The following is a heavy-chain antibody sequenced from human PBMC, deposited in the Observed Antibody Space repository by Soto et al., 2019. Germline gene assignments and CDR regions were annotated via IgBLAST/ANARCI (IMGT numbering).Heavy chain of an antibody. CDR1: GFTFSSYA. J-gene: IGHJ4*02. Sequence: EVQLVESGGGLVQPGGSLRLSCAASGFTFSSYAMHWVRQAPGKGLEYVSGISSNGGRTYYANSVKGRFTISRDNSNNTLCLQVGSLRAEDMAVYYCARSGLPFDYWGQGTLVTVSS. D-gene: IGHD2-21*02. CDR2: ISSNGGRT. CDR3: ARSGLPFDY. V-gene: IGHV3-64*01.